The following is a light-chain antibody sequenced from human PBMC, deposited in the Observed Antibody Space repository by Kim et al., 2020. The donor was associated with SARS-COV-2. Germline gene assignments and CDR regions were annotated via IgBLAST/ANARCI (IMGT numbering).Light chain of an antibody. CDR2: DAS. CDR3: QQRSNWPPLT. CDR1: QNVGSY. J-gene: IGKJ4*01. Sequence: EIVLTQSPATLSLSPGERATLSCRASQNVGSYLAWYQQKPGQAPRLLIYDASNRATGIPARFSGSGSGTDFTLTISSLEPDDFAVYYCQQRSNWPPLTFGGGTKVDIK. V-gene: IGKV3-11*01.